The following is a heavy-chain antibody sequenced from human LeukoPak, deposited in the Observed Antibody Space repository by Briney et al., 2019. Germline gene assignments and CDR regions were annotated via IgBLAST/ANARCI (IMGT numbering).Heavy chain of an antibody. J-gene: IGHJ4*02. CDR2: ISAYNGNT. CDR3: ARDTYYDILTGYGY. Sequence: ASVKVPCKASGYTFTSYGISWVRQAPGQGLEWMGWISAYNGNTNYAQKLQGRVTMTTDTSTSTAYMELRSLRSDDTAVYYCARDTYYDILTGYGYWGQGTLVTVSS. CDR1: GYTFTSYG. D-gene: IGHD3-9*01. V-gene: IGHV1-18*01.